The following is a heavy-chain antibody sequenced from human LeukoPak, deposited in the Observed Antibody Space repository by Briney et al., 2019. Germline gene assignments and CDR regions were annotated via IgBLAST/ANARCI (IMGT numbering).Heavy chain of an antibody. Sequence: ASVKVSCKASGDTFSRYAINWVRQAPGQGLEWMGRIIPTLATANYAQKFQGRVTVTADKSTTTAYMELSRLRSEDTAVYYCARDPEMATIVSYFDYWGQGTLVTVSS. V-gene: IGHV1-69*04. CDR2: IIPTLATA. CDR3: ARDPEMATIVSYFDY. CDR1: GDTFSRYA. D-gene: IGHD5-24*01. J-gene: IGHJ4*02.